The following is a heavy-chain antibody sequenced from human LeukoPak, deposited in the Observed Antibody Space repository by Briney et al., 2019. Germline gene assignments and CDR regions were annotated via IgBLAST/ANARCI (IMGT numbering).Heavy chain of an antibody. D-gene: IGHD6-19*01. J-gene: IGHJ4*02. Sequence: GGSLRLSCAASGFTFSSHGMHWVRQVPGKGLEWMIVISYDGSDKYYADSVKGRFTISSDNSKNTLYLQMNSLRAEDTAVYYCARDSYSSGWDYFDYWGQGTLVTVSS. CDR3: ARDSYSSGWDYFDY. CDR2: ISYDGSDK. V-gene: IGHV3-30*03. CDR1: GFTFSSHG.